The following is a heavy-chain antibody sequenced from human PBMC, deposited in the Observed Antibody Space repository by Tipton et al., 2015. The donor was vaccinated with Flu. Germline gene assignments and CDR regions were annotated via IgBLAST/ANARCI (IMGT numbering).Heavy chain of an antibody. Sequence: VQLVQSGGGLIQPGGSLRLSCAASGFSVSNNYLSWVRQAPGKGLEWVASISSGSDYMYYADSLKGRFTISRDNAKNSVFLQMNGLRAEDTAVYYCVRDGYRSGWYANFDLDYWGQGALVTVSS. CDR2: ISSGSDYM. J-gene: IGHJ4*02. CDR1: GFSVSNNY. CDR3: VRDGYRSGWYANFDLDY. V-gene: IGHV3-21*01. D-gene: IGHD6-19*01.